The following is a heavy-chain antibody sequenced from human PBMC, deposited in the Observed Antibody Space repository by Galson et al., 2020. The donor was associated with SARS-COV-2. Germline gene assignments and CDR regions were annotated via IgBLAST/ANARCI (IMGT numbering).Heavy chain of an antibody. CDR2: IYYSGST. Sequence: SETLSFTCTVSGGSISSYYWSWIRQPPGKGLEWIGYIYYSGSTNYNPSLKSRVTISVDTSKNQFSLKLSSVTAADTAVYYCARARDGYNNWGFDYWGQGTLVTVSS. CDR1: GGSISSYY. D-gene: IGHD5-12*01. CDR3: ARARDGYNNWGFDY. V-gene: IGHV4-59*01. J-gene: IGHJ4*02.